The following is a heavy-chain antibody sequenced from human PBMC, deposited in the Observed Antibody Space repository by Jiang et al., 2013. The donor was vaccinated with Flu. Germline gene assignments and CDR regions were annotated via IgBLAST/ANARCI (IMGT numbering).Heavy chain of an antibody. Sequence: GPGLVKPSETLSLTCTVSGGSISSSIYYWGWIRQPPGRGLEWIGSFCYGESTNYNPSLKSRVTISADTSKNQLSLNLSSVTAADTAVYYCARLSRDLLPVVYGNFVFDYWAWDPWSPSPQ. CDR1: GGSISSSIYY. V-gene: IGHV4-39*01. CDR2: FCYGEST. CDR3: ARLSRDLLPVVYGNFVFDY. D-gene: IGHD2-8*01. J-gene: IGHJ4*02.